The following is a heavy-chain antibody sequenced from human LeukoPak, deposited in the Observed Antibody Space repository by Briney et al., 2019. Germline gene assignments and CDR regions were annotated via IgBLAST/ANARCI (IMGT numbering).Heavy chain of an antibody. Sequence: SQTLSLTCAISGDSVSTKIAVWNWIRRPPSRGFEWLGRTYYRSKWYHEYAVSVKSRITINPDTSKNQFSLQLNTATPEDTAIYYCAILRTASSFDFWGPGTLVTVSS. D-gene: IGHD1-1*01. CDR3: AILRTASSFDF. V-gene: IGHV6-1*01. CDR1: GDSVSTKIAV. CDR2: TYYRSKWYH. J-gene: IGHJ4*02.